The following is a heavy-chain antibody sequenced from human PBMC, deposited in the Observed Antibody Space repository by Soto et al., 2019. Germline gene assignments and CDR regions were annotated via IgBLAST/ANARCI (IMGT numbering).Heavy chain of an antibody. V-gene: IGHV1-69*01. J-gene: IGHJ6*02. CDR2: IIPIFGTT. CDR3: ARAALMAVRKLELTNGYYYYGMDV. Sequence: QVQLVQSGAEVKKPGSSVKVSCKASGGTFSSYAISWVRQAPGQGLEWMGGIIPIFGTTNYAQKFQGRVTIAADEPTSTAYRELSSLRSEDTAVYYCARAALMAVRKLELTNGYYYYGMDVWGQGTTVTVSS. D-gene: IGHD1-7*01. CDR1: GGTFSSYA.